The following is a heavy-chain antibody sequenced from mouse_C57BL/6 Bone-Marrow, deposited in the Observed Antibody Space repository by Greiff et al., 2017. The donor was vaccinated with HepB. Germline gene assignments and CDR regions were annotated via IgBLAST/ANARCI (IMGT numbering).Heavy chain of an antibody. CDR3: AVGELGPWYVDV. CDR2: IYPGSGST. D-gene: IGHD1-1*01. V-gene: IGHV1-55*01. Sequence: QVQLQQPGAELVKPGASVKMSCKASGYTFTSYWITWVKQRPGQGLEWIGDIYPGSGSTNYNEKFKGKATLTVDTSSSTAYMQLSILTCESSAVYYCAVGELGPWYVDVWGTGKTVTVSS. J-gene: IGHJ1*03. CDR1: GYTFTSYW.